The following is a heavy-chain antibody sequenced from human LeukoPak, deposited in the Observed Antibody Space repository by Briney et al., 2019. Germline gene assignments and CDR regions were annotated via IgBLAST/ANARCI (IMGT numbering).Heavy chain of an antibody. CDR2: INPNSGGT. CDR3: ARVYCSSTSCYTENWFDP. V-gene: IGHV1-2*02. Sequence: ASVKVSCKASGYTFTGYYMHWVRQAPGQGLEWMGWINPNSGGTNYAQKFQGRVTMTRDTSISTAYMELSRLRSDDTAVYYCARVYCSSTSCYTENWFDPWGQGTLVTVSS. CDR1: GYTFTGYY. J-gene: IGHJ5*02. D-gene: IGHD2-2*02.